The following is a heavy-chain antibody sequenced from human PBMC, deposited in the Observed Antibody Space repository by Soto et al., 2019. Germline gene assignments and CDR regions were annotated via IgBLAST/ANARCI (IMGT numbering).Heavy chain of an antibody. CDR1: GFTVSSNY. CDR3: AREGARGVRGVYYYYYGMDV. V-gene: IGHV3-53*01. D-gene: IGHD3-10*01. J-gene: IGHJ6*02. CDR2: IYSGGST. Sequence: PGGSLRLSCAASGFTVSSNYMSWVRQAPGKGLEWVSVIYSGGSTYYADSVKGRFTISRDNSKNTLYLQMNSLRAEDTAVYYCAREGARGVRGVYYYYYGMDVWGQGTTVTVSS.